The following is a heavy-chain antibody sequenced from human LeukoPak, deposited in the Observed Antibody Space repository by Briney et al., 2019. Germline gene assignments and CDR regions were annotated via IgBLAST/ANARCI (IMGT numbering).Heavy chain of an antibody. V-gene: IGHV3-30-3*01. D-gene: IGHD3-3*01. CDR2: ISYDGSNK. J-gene: IGHJ3*02. Sequence: GGSLRLSCAASGFTFSSYAMHWVRQAPGKGLEWVAVISYDGSNKYYADSVKGRFIISRDNSKNTLYLQMNSLRAEDTAVYYCARGTIFGDHDAFDIWGQGTMVTVSS. CDR3: ARGTIFGDHDAFDI. CDR1: GFTFSSYA.